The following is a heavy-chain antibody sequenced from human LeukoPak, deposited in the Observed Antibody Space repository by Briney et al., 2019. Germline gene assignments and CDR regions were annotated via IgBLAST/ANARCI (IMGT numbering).Heavy chain of an antibody. J-gene: IGHJ4*02. Sequence: GGSLRLSCAASGFTFSSYSMNWVRQAPGKGLEGVSSISSSSSYIYYADSVKGRFTISRDNAKNSLYLQMNSLSAEDTAVYYCARDGPDSDIVVVPAAPHWGQGPLVTVSS. CDR2: ISSSSSYI. V-gene: IGHV3-21*01. CDR1: GFTFSSYS. CDR3: ARDGPDSDIVVVPAAPH. D-gene: IGHD2-2*01.